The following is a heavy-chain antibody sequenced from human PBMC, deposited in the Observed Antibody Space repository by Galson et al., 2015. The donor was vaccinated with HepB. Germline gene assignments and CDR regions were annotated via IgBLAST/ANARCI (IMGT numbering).Heavy chain of an antibody. CDR3: AKDRDFSSGWVRGNFDI. J-gene: IGHJ3*02. CDR1: GITFTFYA. D-gene: IGHD6-19*01. V-gene: IGHV3-23*01. Sequence: SLRLSCAASGITFTFYAMTWVRQAPGKGLEWVSSITGEGSVTYYADSVKGRFTISRDNSKNTLYLQMSSLRAEDTAVYYCAKDRDFSSGWVRGNFDIWGQGTMVTVSS. CDR2: ITGEGSVT.